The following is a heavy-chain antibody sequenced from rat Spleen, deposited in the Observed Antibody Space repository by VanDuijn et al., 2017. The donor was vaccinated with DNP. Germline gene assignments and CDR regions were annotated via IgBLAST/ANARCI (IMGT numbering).Heavy chain of an antibody. CDR2: ISYSGYT. J-gene: IGHJ1*01. V-gene: IGHV3-1*01. D-gene: IGHD1-11*01. CDR3: ARGLNYGGYNYYWYFDF. Sequence: EVQLQESGPGLVKPSQSLSLTCSVTGYSITSNSWAWIRKFPGNKMEWMGYISYSGYTGYNPSLKSRISITRDTSKNQFFLQLNSVTTEDTATYYCARGLNYGGYNYYWYFDFWGPGTMVTVSS. CDR1: GYSITSNS.